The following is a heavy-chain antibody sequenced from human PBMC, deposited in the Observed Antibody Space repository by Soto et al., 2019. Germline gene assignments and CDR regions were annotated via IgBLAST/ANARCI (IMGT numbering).Heavy chain of an antibody. J-gene: IGHJ3*01. CDR3: ARMFHYDTSGFVGFLGALDV. CDR1: DISIGNYY. CDR2: IYYSGST. Sequence: PSETLSLTCTVSDISIGNYYFNWIRQPPGKGLEWIGYIYYSGSTNYNPSLKSRVTISLDTSKDQFSLKLSSVTAADTAVYYCARMFHYDTSGFVGFLGALDVWGQGTKVTV. V-gene: IGHV4-59*01. D-gene: IGHD3-16*01.